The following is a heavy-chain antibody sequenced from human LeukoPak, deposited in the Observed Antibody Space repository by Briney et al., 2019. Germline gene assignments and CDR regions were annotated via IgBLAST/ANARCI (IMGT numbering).Heavy chain of an antibody. CDR1: GASIRSGDHH. J-gene: IGHJ4*02. CDR3: ARGGGGYTLYSFDY. D-gene: IGHD3-22*01. V-gene: IGHV4-30-4*08. CDR2: IYFSGSR. Sequence: SETLSLTCSVSGASIRSGDHHWSWLRQSPGRGLEWIGYIYFSGSRSSNPSLRSRLTMSVDTSKNQFSLKLNSVTAADTALYYCARGGGGYTLYSFDYWGQGALVTVSS.